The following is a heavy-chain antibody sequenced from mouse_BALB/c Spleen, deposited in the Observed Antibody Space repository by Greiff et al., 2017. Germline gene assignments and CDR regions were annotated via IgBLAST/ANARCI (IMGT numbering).Heavy chain of an antibody. Sequence: QVQLKESGPGLVQPSQSLSITCTVSGFSLTSYGVHWVRQSPGKGLEWLGVIWSGGSTDYNAAFISRLSISKDNSKSQVFFKMNSLQADDTAIYYCARNSGAYYRYDYAMDYWGQGTSVTVSS. J-gene: IGHJ4*01. V-gene: IGHV2-4-1*01. CDR1: GFSLTSYG. CDR3: ARNSGAYYRYDYAMDY. D-gene: IGHD2-14*01. CDR2: IWSGGST.